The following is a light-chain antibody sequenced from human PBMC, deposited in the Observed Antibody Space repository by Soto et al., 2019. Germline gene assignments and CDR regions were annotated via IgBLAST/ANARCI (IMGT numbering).Light chain of an antibody. Sequence: EIVLTQSPGTLSLSPGESATLSCRASQSVSSSYLAWYQQKPGQAPRLIIYGAYSRATGIPDRFSGSGSGTDFTLTISRLEPEDFAVYYCHQYGRSPIYTCGPGTKVDIK. CDR2: GAY. CDR1: QSVSSSY. CDR3: HQYGRSPIYT. V-gene: IGKV3-20*01. J-gene: IGKJ3*01.